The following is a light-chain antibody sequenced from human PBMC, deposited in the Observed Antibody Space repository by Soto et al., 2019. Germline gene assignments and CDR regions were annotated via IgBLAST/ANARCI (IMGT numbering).Light chain of an antibody. CDR3: AAWDDSLNGYV. CDR1: SSNIGSNT. J-gene: IGLJ1*01. Sequence: QSVLTQPPSASGTPGQRVTISCSGSSSNIGSNTVNWYQQLPGTAPELLIYSNNQRPSGVPDRFSGSKSGTSASLAISGLQSEDEAHYYCAAWDDSLNGYVFGTGTKLTVL. CDR2: SNN. V-gene: IGLV1-44*01.